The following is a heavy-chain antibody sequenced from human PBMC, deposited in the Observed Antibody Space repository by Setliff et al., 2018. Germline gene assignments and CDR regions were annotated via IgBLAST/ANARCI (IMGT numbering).Heavy chain of an antibody. CDR3: ARWAGVCGSTNCNVPSDF. D-gene: IGHD2-2*01. CDR1: GYTFTNYG. J-gene: IGHJ4*02. V-gene: IGHV1-18*01. Sequence: ASVKVSCKASGYTFTNYGITWVRQAPGQGLEWMGWIFPKTGNTNYAHKLQGRVSMTTDTSTGTAYMELRRLRSDDTAVYYCARWAGVCGSTNCNVPSDFWGQGTLVTVSS. CDR2: IFPKTGNT.